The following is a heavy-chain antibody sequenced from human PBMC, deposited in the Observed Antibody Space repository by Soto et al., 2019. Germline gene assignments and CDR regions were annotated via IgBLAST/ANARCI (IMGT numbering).Heavy chain of an antibody. CDR1: GGSISSGGYY. V-gene: IGHV4-31*03. CDR3: ARVRPDYVIYYYYYGMDV. CDR2: IYYSGST. D-gene: IGHD4-17*01. J-gene: IGHJ6*02. Sequence: SETLSLTCTVSGGSISSGGYYWSWIRQHPGKGLEWIGYIYYSGSTYYNPSLKSRVTISVDTSKNQFSLKLSSVTAADTAVYYCARVRPDYVIYYYYYGMDVWGQGTTVTVSS.